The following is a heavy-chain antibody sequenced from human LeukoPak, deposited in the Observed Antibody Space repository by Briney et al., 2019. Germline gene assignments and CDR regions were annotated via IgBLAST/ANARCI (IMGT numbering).Heavy chain of an antibody. Sequence: ASVKVSCKASGYTFTSYYMHWVRQAPGQGLEWMGIINPSGGSTSYAQKFQGRVTMTRDMSTTTDYMELSSLRSEDTAVYYCARDNSVGDIVWWFDPWGQGTLVTVSS. CDR1: GYTFTSYY. V-gene: IGHV1-46*01. D-gene: IGHD3-16*02. CDR3: ARDNSVGDIVWWFDP. CDR2: INPSGGST. J-gene: IGHJ5*02.